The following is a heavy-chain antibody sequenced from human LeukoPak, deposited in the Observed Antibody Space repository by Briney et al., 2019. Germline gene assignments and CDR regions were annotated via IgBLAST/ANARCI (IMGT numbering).Heavy chain of an antibody. V-gene: IGHV3-23*01. J-gene: IGHJ6*02. CDR2: ISGSGGST. D-gene: IGHD2-2*01. CDR1: GFTFSSYA. CDR3: AKEVVVPAAMNYYYYGMDV. Sequence: GGSLRLSCAASGFTFSSYAMSWVRQAPGKGLEWVSAISGSGGSTYYADSVKGRFTISRDNSKNTLYLQMDSLRAEDTAVYYCAKEVVVPAAMNYYYYGMDVWGQGTTVTVSS.